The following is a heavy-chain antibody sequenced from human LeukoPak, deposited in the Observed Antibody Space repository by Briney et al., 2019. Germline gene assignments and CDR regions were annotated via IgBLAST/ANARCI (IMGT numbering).Heavy chain of an antibody. J-gene: IGHJ4*02. V-gene: IGHV3-21*01. D-gene: IGHD4-17*01. Sequence: GGSLRLSCAASGFTFSSYSMNWVRQAPGKGLEWVSSISSSSYIYYADSVKGRFTISRDNAKNSLYLQMNSLRAEDTAVYYCLCYGDYAGFDYWGQGTLVTVSS. CDR1: GFTFSSYS. CDR2: ISSSSYI. CDR3: LCYGDYAGFDY.